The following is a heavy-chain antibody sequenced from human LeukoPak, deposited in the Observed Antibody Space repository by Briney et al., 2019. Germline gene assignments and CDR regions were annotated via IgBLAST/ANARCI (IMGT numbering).Heavy chain of an antibody. CDR3: ARGRVDIVATWVSHYYYMDV. J-gene: IGHJ6*03. CDR2: INPNSGGT. V-gene: IGHV1-2*02. CDR1: GYTFTGYY. D-gene: IGHD5-12*01. Sequence: ASVKVSCKASGYTFTGYYMHWVRQAPGQGLEWMGWINPNSGGTNYAQKFQGRVTMTRDTSISTAYMELSRLRSDDTAVYYCARGRVDIVATWVSHYYYMDVWGKGTTVTVSS.